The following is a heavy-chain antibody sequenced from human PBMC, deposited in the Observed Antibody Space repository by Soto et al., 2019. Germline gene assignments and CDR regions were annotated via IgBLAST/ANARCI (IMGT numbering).Heavy chain of an antibody. D-gene: IGHD6-13*01. Sequence: GVLRLSCAASGFTFSGSAMHWVRQASGKGLEWVGRIRSKANSYATAYAASVKGRFTISRDDSKNTAYLQMNSLKTEDTAVYYCTSTPVIAAAVDYYYGMDVWGQGTTVTATS. J-gene: IGHJ6*02. CDR2: IRSKANSYAT. CDR3: TSTPVIAAAVDYYYGMDV. CDR1: GFTFSGSA. V-gene: IGHV3-73*01.